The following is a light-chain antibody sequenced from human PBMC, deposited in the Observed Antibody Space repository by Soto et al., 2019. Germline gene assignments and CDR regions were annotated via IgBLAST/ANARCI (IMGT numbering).Light chain of an antibody. V-gene: IGKV3-20*01. J-gene: IGKJ5*01. CDR3: QQYGSSPIT. Sequence: ELVLTQSPGTLSLSPGARATLSCRASQSVSSSYLAWYQQKPGQAPRLLIYGASSRATGIPDRFSGSGSGTDLTITISRLEPEDFEVYDGQQYGSSPITFGQGTRLEIK. CDR1: QSVSSSY. CDR2: GAS.